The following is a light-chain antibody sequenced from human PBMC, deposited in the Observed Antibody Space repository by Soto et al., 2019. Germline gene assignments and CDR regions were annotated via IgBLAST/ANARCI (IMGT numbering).Light chain of an antibody. J-gene: IGKJ2*01. CDR2: WAS. CDR1: QSVLYTPNNNNY. CDR3: HQYARDPFT. V-gene: IGKV4-1*01. Sequence: DIVMTQSPDSLAVSLGERATINCKSSQSVLYTPNNNNYLAWFQQKPGQPPKLLIYWASTRESGAPDRFSGSGSGTDFTLTISSVEAEDVAVYYCHQYARDPFTFGQGTNLEIK.